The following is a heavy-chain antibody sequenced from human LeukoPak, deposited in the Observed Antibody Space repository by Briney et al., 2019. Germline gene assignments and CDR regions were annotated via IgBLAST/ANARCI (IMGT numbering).Heavy chain of an antibody. CDR2: ISYDGSNK. CDR3: AKDPYDILTGYYTFDY. V-gene: IGHV3-30*18. J-gene: IGHJ4*02. D-gene: IGHD3-9*01. CDR1: GFTFSIYG. Sequence: GGSLRLSCAASGFTFSIYGMHWVRQAPGKGLEWVAVISYDGSNKYYADSVKGRFTISRDNSKNTLYLQMNSLRAEDTAVYYCAKDPYDILTGYYTFDYWGQGTLVTVSS.